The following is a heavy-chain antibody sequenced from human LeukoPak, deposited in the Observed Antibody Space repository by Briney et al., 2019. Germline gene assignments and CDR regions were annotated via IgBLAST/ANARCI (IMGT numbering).Heavy chain of an antibody. V-gene: IGHV1-58*02. J-gene: IGHJ4*02. Sequence: SVKVSCKASGFTFTSSAMQWVRQARGQRLEWIGWIVVGSGNTNYAQKFQERVTITRDMSTSTAYMELSSLRSEDTAVYYCAATSPYMVRGVIPFDYWGQGTLVTASS. CDR2: IVVGSGNT. CDR1: GFTFTSSA. D-gene: IGHD3-10*01. CDR3: AATSPYMVRGVIPFDY.